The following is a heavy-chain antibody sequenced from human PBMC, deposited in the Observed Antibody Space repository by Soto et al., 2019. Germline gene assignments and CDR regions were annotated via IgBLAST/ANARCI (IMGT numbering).Heavy chain of an antibody. CDR2: IYYSGST. J-gene: IGHJ4*02. Sequence: PSETLSLTCTVSGGSISSSSYYWGWIRQPPGKGLEWIGSIYYSGSTYYNPSLKSRVTISVDTSKNQFSLKLSSVTAADTAIYFCARPLRTGHGDFDFWGPGTLVTVSS. D-gene: IGHD2-8*01. V-gene: IGHV4-39*01. CDR3: ARPLRTGHGDFDF. CDR1: GGSISSSSYY.